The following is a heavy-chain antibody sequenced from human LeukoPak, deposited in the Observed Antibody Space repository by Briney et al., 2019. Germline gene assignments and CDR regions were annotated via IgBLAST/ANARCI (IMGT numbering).Heavy chain of an antibody. CDR2: ISSSISTM. Sequence: GGSLRLSCAASGFTFSTYSMNWVRQAPGKGLEWVSYISSSISTMYYADSVEGRFTISRDNAKTSLYLKMNSLRDEDTAIYYCARDFADGVGFDIWGQGTLVTVSS. V-gene: IGHV3-48*02. CDR1: GFTFSTYS. CDR3: ARDFADGVGFDI. D-gene: IGHD4-17*01. J-gene: IGHJ3*02.